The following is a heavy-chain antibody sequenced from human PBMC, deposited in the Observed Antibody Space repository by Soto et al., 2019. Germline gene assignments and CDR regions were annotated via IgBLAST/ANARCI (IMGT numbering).Heavy chain of an antibody. CDR3: ASQRPCGGGSCFSLRSFDR. CDR1: GFAVSTYA. Sequence: EVQLLESGGGLVQPGGSLRLSCAASGFAVSTYAMSWVRKTPGKGLEWVSTITGSGGSTYYADAVKGRFTISRDNSRNTLYLQMSSLRAEDTAVYSCASQRPCGGGSCFSLRSFDRWGQATLVTVSS. V-gene: IGHV3-23*01. J-gene: IGHJ4*02. CDR2: ITGSGGST. D-gene: IGHD2-15*01.